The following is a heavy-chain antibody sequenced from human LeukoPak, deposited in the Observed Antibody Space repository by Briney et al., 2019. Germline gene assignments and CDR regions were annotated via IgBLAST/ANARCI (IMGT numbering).Heavy chain of an antibody. CDR3: TTDGGYYGMDV. D-gene: IGHD3-16*01. J-gene: IGHJ6*04. CDR2: IESKTDGGTT. CDR1: GFTFSNAW. Sequence: SGGSLRLSCAASGFTFSNAWMSWVRQAPGKGLEWVGRIESKTDGGTTDYAAPVKGRFTISRDDSKNTLYLQMNSLKTEDTAVYYCTTDGGYYGMDVWGKGTTVTVSS. V-gene: IGHV3-15*04.